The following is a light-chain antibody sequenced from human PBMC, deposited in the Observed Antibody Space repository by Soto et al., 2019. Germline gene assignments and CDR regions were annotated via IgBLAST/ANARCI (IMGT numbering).Light chain of an antibody. Sequence: EIVMTQSPATLSLSPGERATLSCRASQSFSSNLSWYQQKPGQAPRLLIYDASTRATGVPPRFSGSESGTEFTLTISSLQSEDFAVYYCQQYNNWPPWTFGQGTKVDIK. CDR2: DAS. V-gene: IGKV3-15*01. CDR1: QSFSSN. CDR3: QQYNNWPPWT. J-gene: IGKJ1*01.